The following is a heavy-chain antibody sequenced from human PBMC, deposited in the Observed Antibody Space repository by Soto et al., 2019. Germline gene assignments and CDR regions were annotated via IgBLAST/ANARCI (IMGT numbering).Heavy chain of an antibody. J-gene: IGHJ5*02. V-gene: IGHV4-34*01. CDR1: GGSFSGYY. Sequence: PSETLSLTCAVYGGSFSGYYWSWIRQPPGKGLEWIGEINHSGSTNYNPSLKSRVTISVDTSKNQFSLKLSSVTAADTAVYYCARGDIVVVQDAILRLSVSKRFDPWGQGTLVTVSS. CDR3: ARGDIVVVQDAILRLSVSKRFDP. D-gene: IGHD2-2*02. CDR2: INHSGST.